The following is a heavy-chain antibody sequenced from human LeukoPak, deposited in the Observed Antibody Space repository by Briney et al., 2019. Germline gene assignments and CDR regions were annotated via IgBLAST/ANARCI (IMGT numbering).Heavy chain of an antibody. CDR1: GGTFSSYA. CDR2: IIPIFGTA. V-gene: IGHV1-69*13. J-gene: IGHJ6*03. Sequence: ASVKVSCKASGGTFSSYAISRVRQAPGQGLEWMGGIIPIFGTANYAQKFQGRVTITADESTSTAYMELSSLRSEDTAVYYCARESAYNWNDGYYVDVWGKGTTVTVSS. D-gene: IGHD1-20*01. CDR3: ARESAYNWNDGYYVDV.